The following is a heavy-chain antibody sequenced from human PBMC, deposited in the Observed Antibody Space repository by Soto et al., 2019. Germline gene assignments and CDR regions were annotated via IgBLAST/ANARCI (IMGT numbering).Heavy chain of an antibody. CDR2: SYYSGST. CDR3: ARRRGTTFAY. J-gene: IGHJ4*02. CDR1: GGTISSYY. Sequence: QVQLQESGPVLVKPSETLSLTCTVSGGTISSYYWSWIRQRPGKGLEWIGYSYYSGSTNYNPSLKSRVTRSVDTSKNQFTLKLRSVTAADTTVYHCARRRGTTFAYWGQGTLVTVSS. V-gene: IGHV4-59*08. D-gene: IGHD1-1*01.